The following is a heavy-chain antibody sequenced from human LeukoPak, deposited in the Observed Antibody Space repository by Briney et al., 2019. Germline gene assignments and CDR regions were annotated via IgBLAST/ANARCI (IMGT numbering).Heavy chain of an antibody. D-gene: IGHD7-27*01. V-gene: IGHV3-30-3*01. J-gene: IGHJ4*02. Sequence: GRSLRLSCAASGFTFSSYAMHWVRQAPGKGLEWVAVISYDGSNKYYADSVKGRFTISRDNSKNTLYLQMNSLRAEDTAVYYCARDRLTGDPSPLDYWGQGTLVTVSS. CDR2: ISYDGSNK. CDR1: GFTFSSYA. CDR3: ARDRLTGDPSPLDY.